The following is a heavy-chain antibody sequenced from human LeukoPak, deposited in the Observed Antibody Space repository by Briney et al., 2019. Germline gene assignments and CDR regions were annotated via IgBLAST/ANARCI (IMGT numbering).Heavy chain of an antibody. V-gene: IGHV3-30*02. D-gene: IGHD5-18*01. CDR3: ATPLILYGYGSSDY. CDR2: IRYDGSNK. CDR1: GFTFSSYG. Sequence: GGSLRLSCAASGFTFSSYGMHWVRQAPGKGLEWVAFIRYDGSNKYYADSVKGRFTISRDNSKNTLYLQMNSLRAEDTAVYYCATPLILYGYGSSDYWGQGTLVTVSS. J-gene: IGHJ4*02.